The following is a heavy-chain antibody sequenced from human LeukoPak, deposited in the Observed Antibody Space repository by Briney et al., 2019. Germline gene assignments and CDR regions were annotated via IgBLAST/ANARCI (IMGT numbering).Heavy chain of an antibody. CDR3: ARDSDGSSSYYFDY. CDR1: GXTFSSYS. Sequence: GGSLRLSCAASGXTFSSYSMNWVRQAPGKGLEWVSSISSSSSYIYYADSVKGRFTISRDNAKNSLYLQMNSLTAEDTAVYYCARDSDGSSSYYFDYWGQGTLVTVSS. J-gene: IGHJ4*02. CDR2: ISSSSSYI. V-gene: IGHV3-21*01. D-gene: IGHD6-6*01.